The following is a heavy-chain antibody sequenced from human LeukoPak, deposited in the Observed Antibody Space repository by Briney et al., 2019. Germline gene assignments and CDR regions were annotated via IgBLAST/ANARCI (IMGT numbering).Heavy chain of an antibody. CDR2: IYYSGST. Sequence: SETLSLTCTVSGGSISSYYWSWIRQPPGKGLEWIGYIYYSGSTNYNPSLKSRVTISVDTSKNQFSLKLSSVIAADTAVYYCARGIVATIARGMTFDYWGQGTLVTVSS. J-gene: IGHJ4*02. D-gene: IGHD5-12*01. CDR1: GGSISSYY. V-gene: IGHV4-59*12. CDR3: ARGIVATIARGMTFDY.